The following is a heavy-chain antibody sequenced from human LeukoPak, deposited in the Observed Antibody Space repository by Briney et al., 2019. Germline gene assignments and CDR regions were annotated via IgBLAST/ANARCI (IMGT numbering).Heavy chain of an antibody. CDR1: GYTFTSYD. V-gene: IGHV1-8*03. CDR2: MTPNSGYT. Sequence: ASVKVSCKASGYTFTSYDINWVRQATGQGLEWMGWMTPNSGYTGYAQKFQGRVTITRNTSITTAYMELSSLRFEDTAVYYCARGRDGYNFGYFDLWGRGTLVTVSP. J-gene: IGHJ2*01. D-gene: IGHD5-24*01. CDR3: ARGRDGYNFGYFDL.